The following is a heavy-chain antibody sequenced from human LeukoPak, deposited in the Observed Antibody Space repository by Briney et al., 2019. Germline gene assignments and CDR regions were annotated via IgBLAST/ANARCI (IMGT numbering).Heavy chain of an antibody. V-gene: IGHV3-48*03. CDR3: ARDGYYDSSGYRAFDI. CDR2: ISSNGSTI. CDR1: GFTFTSYE. J-gene: IGHJ3*02. Sequence: GGSLRLSCGASGFTFTSYEMNWVRQAPGKGLEWVSYISSNGSTIYYADSVKGRFTISRDNAKNSLYLQMNSLRAEDTAVYYCARDGYYDSSGYRAFDIWGQGTMVTVSS. D-gene: IGHD3-22*01.